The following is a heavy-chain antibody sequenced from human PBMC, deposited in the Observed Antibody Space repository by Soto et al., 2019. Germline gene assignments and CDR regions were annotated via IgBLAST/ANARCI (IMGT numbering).Heavy chain of an antibody. CDR3: ARGATHGSSWYFWFDP. Sequence: GASVKVSCKASGGTFSTYPINWVRQAPGQGPEWMGGIIPLFGTTNYAQKFKGRVTITADESTSTAYMELSSLRAEDAAVYYCARGATHGSSWYFWFDPWGQGTLVTVSS. D-gene: IGHD6-13*01. J-gene: IGHJ5*02. CDR2: IIPLFGTT. CDR1: GGTFSTYP. V-gene: IGHV1-69*13.